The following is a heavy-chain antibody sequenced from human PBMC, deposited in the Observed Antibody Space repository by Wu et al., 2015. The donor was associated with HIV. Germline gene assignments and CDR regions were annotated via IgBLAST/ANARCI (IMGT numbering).Heavy chain of an antibody. D-gene: IGHD3-9*01. Sequence: QVQLLQSGAEVKKPGASVMVSCKASGYTFTGYYMHWLRQAPGQGPEWMGWINPNSGGTNYAQKFQDRVTLTRDTSVSTACMEMSGLRSDDTAVYYCARDYYDVLTTYSHYFFDLWGRGTLVTVSS. V-gene: IGHV1-2*02. J-gene: IGHJ4*02. CDR2: INPNSGGT. CDR3: ARDYYDVLTTYSHYFFDL. CDR1: GYTFTGYY.